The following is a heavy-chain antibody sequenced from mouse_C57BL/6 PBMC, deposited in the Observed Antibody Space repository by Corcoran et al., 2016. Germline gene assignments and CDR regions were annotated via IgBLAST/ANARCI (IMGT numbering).Heavy chain of an antibody. CDR1: GYTFTDYN. D-gene: IGHD2-1*01. CDR2: INPNNGGT. J-gene: IGHJ4*01. CDR3: ARDPYGKSAMDY. V-gene: IGHV1-18*01. Sequence: EVQLQQSGPELVKPGASVKIPCKASGYTFTDYNMDWVKQSHGKSLEWIGDINPNNGGTIYNQKFKGKATLTVDKSSSTAYMELRSLTSEDTAVYYCARDPYGKSAMDYWGQGTSVTVSS.